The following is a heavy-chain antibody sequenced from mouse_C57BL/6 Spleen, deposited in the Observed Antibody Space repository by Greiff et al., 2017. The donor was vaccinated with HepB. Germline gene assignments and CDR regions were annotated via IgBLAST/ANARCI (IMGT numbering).Heavy chain of an antibody. CDR1: GYTFTSYW. Sequence: QVQLKQPGAELVKPGASVKLSCKASGYTFTSYWMHWVKQRPGQGLEWIGMIHPNSGSTNYNEKFKSKATLTVDKSSSTAYMQLSSLTSEDSAVYYCAYYGGYFDVWGTGTTVTVSS. CDR3: AYYGGYFDV. D-gene: IGHD1-1*01. CDR2: IHPNSGST. V-gene: IGHV1-64*01. J-gene: IGHJ1*03.